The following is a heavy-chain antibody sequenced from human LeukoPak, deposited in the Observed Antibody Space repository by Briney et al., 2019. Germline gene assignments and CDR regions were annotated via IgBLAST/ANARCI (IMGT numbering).Heavy chain of an antibody. Sequence: GGSLRLSCAASGFTFSSYSMNWVRQAPGKGLEWVSSISSSSSYIYYADSVKGRFTISRDNAKNSLYLQMNSLRAEDTAVYYCARDLRSYGFREDDAFDIWGQGTMVTVS. J-gene: IGHJ3*02. CDR1: GFTFSSYS. CDR3: ARDLRSYGFREDDAFDI. CDR2: ISSSSSYI. D-gene: IGHD5-18*01. V-gene: IGHV3-21*01.